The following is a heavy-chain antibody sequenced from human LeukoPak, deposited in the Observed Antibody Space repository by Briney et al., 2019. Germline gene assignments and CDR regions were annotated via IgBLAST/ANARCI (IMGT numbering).Heavy chain of an antibody. D-gene: IGHD3-22*01. CDR3: AVDSSGAARFDP. V-gene: IGHV4-34*01. CDR1: GASFSGYY. J-gene: IGHJ5*02. CDR2: INHSGST. Sequence: SETLSLTCAVYGASFSGYYCSWIRQPPGKGLEWIGEINHSGSTTYNPSLKSRITISVDTSKSQFSLKLRSVTAADTAVFYCAVDSSGAARFDPWGQGTPVTVSS.